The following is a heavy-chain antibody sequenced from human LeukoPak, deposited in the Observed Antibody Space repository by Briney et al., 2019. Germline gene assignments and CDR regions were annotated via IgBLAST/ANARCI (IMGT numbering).Heavy chain of an antibody. Sequence: ASVKVSCKASGYTSTSYYMHWVRQAPGQGLEWTGIINPSGGSTSYAQKFQGRVTMTRDTSTSTVYMELSSLRSEDTAVYYCARVGDSSGYYYASMDYWGQGTLVTVSS. CDR2: INPSGGST. V-gene: IGHV1-46*01. CDR3: ARVGDSSGYYYASMDY. J-gene: IGHJ4*02. CDR1: GYTSTSYY. D-gene: IGHD3-22*01.